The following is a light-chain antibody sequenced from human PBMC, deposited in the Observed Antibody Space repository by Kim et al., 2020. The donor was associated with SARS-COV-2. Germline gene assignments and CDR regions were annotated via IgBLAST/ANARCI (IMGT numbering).Light chain of an antibody. CDR3: SSYAGSDNLI. Sequence: QSALTQPPSTSASPGQSVTISCTGASIGSSNCVSWYQQHPGKAPKLIIYDVTKRPSGVPDRFSGSKSDNTASLTVSGLQAEDEADYFCSSYAGSDNLIFGGGTQLTVL. CDR2: DVT. J-gene: IGLJ2*01. CDR1: SIGSSNC. V-gene: IGLV2-8*01.